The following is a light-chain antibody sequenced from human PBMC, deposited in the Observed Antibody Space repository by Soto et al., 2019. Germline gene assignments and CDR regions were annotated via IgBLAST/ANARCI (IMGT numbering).Light chain of an antibody. Sequence: DIQMTQSPSTLSASVGDRVTITCRASQSISSWLAWYQQKPGKAPKLLIYKASSLESGVPSRFSGSGSGTEFTFTFSSLQPDDFATYYCQQYNSYSTFGQGTKV. CDR3: QQYNSYST. CDR2: KAS. V-gene: IGKV1-5*03. J-gene: IGKJ1*01. CDR1: QSISSW.